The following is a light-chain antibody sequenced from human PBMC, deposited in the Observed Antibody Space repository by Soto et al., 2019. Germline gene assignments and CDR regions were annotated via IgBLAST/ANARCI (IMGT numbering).Light chain of an antibody. V-gene: IGKV3-20*01. CDR3: QQYGSSPIT. CDR2: GAS. Sequence: EIVLTQSPATLSLSPGERATLSCRASQSVSSNYLVWYQQKPGQAPRLLIYGASSRATGIPDRFSGSGSGTDFTLTISGLEPEDFAVYYCQQYGSSPITFGQGTRLEIK. J-gene: IGKJ5*01. CDR1: QSVSSNY.